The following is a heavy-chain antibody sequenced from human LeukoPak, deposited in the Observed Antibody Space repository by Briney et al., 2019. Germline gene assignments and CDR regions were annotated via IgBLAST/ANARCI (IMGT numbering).Heavy chain of an antibody. J-gene: IGHJ4*02. Sequence: SVTVSFTASGYTFTVYYMHWVRQAPGQGLEWMGWINPIFGTANYAQKFQGRVTITTDESTSTAYMELSSLRSEDTAVYYCARVSESLRDGPFDYWGQGTLVTVSS. D-gene: IGHD3-16*02. CDR1: GYTFTVYY. CDR3: ARVSESLRDGPFDY. CDR2: INPIFGTA. V-gene: IGHV1-69*05.